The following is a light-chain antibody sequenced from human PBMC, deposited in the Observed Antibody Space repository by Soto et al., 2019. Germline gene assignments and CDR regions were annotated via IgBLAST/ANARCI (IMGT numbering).Light chain of an antibody. J-gene: IGKJ5*01. CDR2: AAS. V-gene: IGKV1-39*01. CDR1: QSISSY. CDR3: QQHNSFSIT. Sequence: DIPMTQSPSSLSASVGDRVTIPCRASQSISSYLNWYQQKPGKAPKLLIYAASSLQSGVPSRFSGSGSGTDFTLTINSLQADDFATYYCQQHNSFSITFGQGTRLEI.